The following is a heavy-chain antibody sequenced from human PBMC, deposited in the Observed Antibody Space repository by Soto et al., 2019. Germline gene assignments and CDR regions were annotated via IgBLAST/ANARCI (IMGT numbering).Heavy chain of an antibody. J-gene: IGHJ3*02. D-gene: IGHD3-3*01. Sequence: QVQLVQSGAEVKKPGASVKVSCKASGYTFTSYYMHWVRQAPGQGLEWMGIINPSGGSTSYAQKFQGRVTMTRDTSTSTVYMELSSLRSEDTAVYYCARPNWSGYSLGAFDIWGQGTMVTVSS. CDR2: INPSGGST. V-gene: IGHV1-46*01. CDR1: GYTFTSYY. CDR3: ARPNWSGYSLGAFDI.